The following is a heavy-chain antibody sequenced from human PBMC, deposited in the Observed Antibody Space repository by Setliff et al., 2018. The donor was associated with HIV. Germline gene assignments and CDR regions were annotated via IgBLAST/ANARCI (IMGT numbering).Heavy chain of an antibody. J-gene: IGHJ3*02. CDR1: GGSINRPTHH. V-gene: IGHV4-39*01. CDR3: ARVLLNAFDI. Sequence: SETLSLTCNVSGGSINRPTHHWGWVRQPPGKGLEWLGNIYYGGSTSYNPSLKGRVTISSDTSKNQFSLKLSSVTVADTAVYYCARVLLNAFDIWGQGTMVTVS. D-gene: IGHD3-10*01. CDR2: IYYGGST.